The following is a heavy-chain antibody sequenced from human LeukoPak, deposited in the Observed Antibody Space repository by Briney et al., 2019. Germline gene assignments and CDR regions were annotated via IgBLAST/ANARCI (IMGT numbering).Heavy chain of an antibody. V-gene: IGHV4-59*01. CDR2: IYYSGST. D-gene: IGHD6-13*01. CDR1: GGSISSYY. Sequence: SETLSLTCTVSGGSISSYYWSWIRQPPGKGLEWIGYIYYSGSTNYNPSLKSRVTISVDTSKNQFSLKLSSVTAADTAVYYCARDIYGSSWFDYWGQGTLVTVSS. J-gene: IGHJ4*02. CDR3: ARDIYGSSWFDY.